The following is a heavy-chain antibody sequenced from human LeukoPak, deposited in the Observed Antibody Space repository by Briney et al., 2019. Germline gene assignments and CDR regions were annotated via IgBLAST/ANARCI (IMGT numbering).Heavy chain of an antibody. J-gene: IGHJ4*02. D-gene: IGHD6-6*01. CDR3: ARGGVYSTSAVDY. V-gene: IGHV3-74*01. CDR1: GFTFSTYW. CDR2: INSDGSST. Sequence: GGSLRLSCAASGFTFSTYWMHWVRQAPGKGLVWVSRINSDGSSTSYADSVRGRSTISRDYAKNTLYLQMNSLRAEDTAVYYCARGGVYSTSAVDYWGQGTLVTVSS.